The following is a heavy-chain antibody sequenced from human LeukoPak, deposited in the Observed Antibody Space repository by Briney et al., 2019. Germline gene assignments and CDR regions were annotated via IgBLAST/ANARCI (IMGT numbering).Heavy chain of an antibody. V-gene: IGHV1-2*02. CDR3: ARVWVDSGSFSVGAFDI. CDR2: INPNSGGT. CDR1: EYTFTRDY. J-gene: IGHJ3*02. Sequence: ASVKVSCKASEYTFTRDYMHWVRQAPGQGLEWMGWINPNSGGTNHAQKFQGRVTMTRDTSISTAYMELSRLTSDDTAVYYCARVWVDSGSFSVGAFDIWGQGTMVTVSS. D-gene: IGHD1-26*01.